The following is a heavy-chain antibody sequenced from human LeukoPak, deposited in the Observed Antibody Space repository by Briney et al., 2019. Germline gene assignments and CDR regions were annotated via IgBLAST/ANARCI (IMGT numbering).Heavy chain of an antibody. CDR3: ARGPMPPYSSSWYGLDY. CDR1: GGSISSYY. D-gene: IGHD6-13*01. CDR2: IYYSGST. Sequence: SETLSLTCTVSGGSISSYYWSWIRQPPGKGLEWIGYIYYSGSTNYNPSLKSRVTISVDTSKNQFSLKLSSVTAADTAVYYCARGPMPPYSSSWYGLDYWGQGTLVTVSS. V-gene: IGHV4-59*01. J-gene: IGHJ4*02.